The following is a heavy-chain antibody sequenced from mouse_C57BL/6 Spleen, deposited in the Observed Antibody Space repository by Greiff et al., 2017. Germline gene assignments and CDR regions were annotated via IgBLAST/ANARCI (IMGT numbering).Heavy chain of an antibody. V-gene: IGHV5-6*01. CDR2: ISSGGSYT. CDR3: ARHEATRAMDY. J-gene: IGHJ4*01. CDR1: GFTFSSYG. Sequence: EVKLVESGGDLVKPGGSLKLSCAASGFTFSSYGMSWVRQTPDKRLEWVATISSGGSYTYYPDSVKGRFPISRDNAKNTLYLQMSSLKSEDTAMYHCARHEATRAMDYWGQGTSVTVSS. D-gene: IGHD1-1*01.